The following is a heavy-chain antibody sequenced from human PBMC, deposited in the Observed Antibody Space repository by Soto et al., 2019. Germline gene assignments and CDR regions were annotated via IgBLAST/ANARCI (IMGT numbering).Heavy chain of an antibody. D-gene: IGHD6-13*01. V-gene: IGHV1-58*01. CDR3: AADQGSSWYYYYYYGMDV. CDR2: IVVGSGNT. J-gene: IGHJ6*02. CDR1: GFTFTSSA. Sequence: SVKVSCKASGFTFTSSAVQWVRQARGQRLEWIGWIVVGSGNTNYAQKFQERVTITRDMSTSTAYMELSSLRSEDTAVYYCAADQGSSWYYYYYYGMDVWGQGTTVTVSS.